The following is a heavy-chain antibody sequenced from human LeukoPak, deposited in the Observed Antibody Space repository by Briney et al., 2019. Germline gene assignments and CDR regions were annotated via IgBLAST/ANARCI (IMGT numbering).Heavy chain of an antibody. CDR2: MNPNSGNT. CDR3: ARENGGDGYNPYGMDV. V-gene: IGHV1-8*01. Sequence: ASVKVSCKASGYTFTSYDINWVRQATGQGLEWMGWMNPNSGNTGYAQKFQGRVTMTTDTSTSTAYMELRSLRSDDTAVYYCARENGGDGYNPYGMDVWGQGTTVTVSS. D-gene: IGHD5-24*01. J-gene: IGHJ6*02. CDR1: GYTFTSYD.